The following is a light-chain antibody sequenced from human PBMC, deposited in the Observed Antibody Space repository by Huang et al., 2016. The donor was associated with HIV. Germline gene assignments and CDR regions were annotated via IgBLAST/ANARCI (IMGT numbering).Light chain of an antibody. CDR3: QQRSNWPGT. V-gene: IGKV3-11*01. J-gene: IGKJ1*01. CDR2: DSS. CDR1: QSVSNY. Sequence: EIVLTQSPATLSLFPGERATLPCSASQSVSNYLAWYQQKPVQSPRLLMYDSSNRATGIPARFCGSGSATDFTLTINSLEPEDFAVDYCQQRSNWPGTFGQGTKVEVK.